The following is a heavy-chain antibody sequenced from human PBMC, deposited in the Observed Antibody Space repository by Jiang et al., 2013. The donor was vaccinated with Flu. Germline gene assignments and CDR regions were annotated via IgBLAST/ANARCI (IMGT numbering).Heavy chain of an antibody. J-gene: IGHJ4*02. D-gene: IGHD5-18*01. CDR3: AKDRTGYSYGLFDY. Sequence: CKTSGYTFTTFHLHWVRQAPGQGLEWMGIINPAGGSTAYAQRFRGRVTMTRDTSTNTVYMDLSSLTSEDTAVYYCAKDRTGYSYGLFDYWGQGTLVTVSS. CDR2: INPAGGST. V-gene: IGHV1-46*01. CDR1: GYTFTTFH.